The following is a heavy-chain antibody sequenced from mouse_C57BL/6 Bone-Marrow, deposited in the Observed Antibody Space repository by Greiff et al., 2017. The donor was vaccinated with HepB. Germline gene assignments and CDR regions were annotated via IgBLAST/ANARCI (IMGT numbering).Heavy chain of an antibody. CDR3: ARGGSSWYYFDY. Sequence: EVKVVESGPVLVKPGASVKMSCKASGYTFTDYYMNWVKQSHGKSLEWIGVINPYNGGTSYNQKFKGKATLTVDKSSSTAYMELNSLTSEDSAVYYCARGGSSWYYFDYWGQGTTLTVSS. CDR1: GYTFTDYY. CDR2: INPYNGGT. D-gene: IGHD1-1*01. V-gene: IGHV1-19*01. J-gene: IGHJ2*01.